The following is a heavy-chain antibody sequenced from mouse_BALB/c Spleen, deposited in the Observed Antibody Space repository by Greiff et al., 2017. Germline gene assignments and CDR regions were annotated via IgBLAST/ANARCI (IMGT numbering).Heavy chain of an antibody. CDR1: GFNIKDTY. J-gene: IGHJ3*01. CDR2: IDPANGNT. CDR3: ARGYDEGAWFAY. D-gene: IGHD2-14*01. V-gene: IGHV14-3*02. Sequence: EVQLQQSGAELVKPGASVKLSCTASGFNIKDTYMHWVKQRPEQGLEWIGRIDPANGNTKYDPKFQGKATITADTSSNTAYLQLSSLTSEDTAVYYGARGYDEGAWFAYGGQGTRVTVSA.